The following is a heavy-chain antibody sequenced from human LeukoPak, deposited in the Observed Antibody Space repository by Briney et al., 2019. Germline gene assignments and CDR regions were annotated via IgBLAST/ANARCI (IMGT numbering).Heavy chain of an antibody. J-gene: IGHJ4*02. Sequence: GDSLKISCKGSGYTFSSYWIGWVRQMPGKGLEWMGIIYPADSDTKYGPSFEGQVTISSDKSISTAYLQWSSLKASDTAMYYCARHEFSVSGSYYMAYWGQGTLVTVSS. CDR3: ARHEFSVSGSYYMAY. CDR1: GYTFSSYW. CDR2: IYPADSDT. D-gene: IGHD3-10*01. V-gene: IGHV5-51*01.